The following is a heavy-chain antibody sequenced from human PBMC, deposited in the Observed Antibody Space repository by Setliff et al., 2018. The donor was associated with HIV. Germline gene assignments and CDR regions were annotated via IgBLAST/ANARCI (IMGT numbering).Heavy chain of an antibody. CDR3: AREEYTQYYFDY. J-gene: IGHJ4*02. D-gene: IGHD6-6*01. CDR2: ISYDGSNK. Sequence: GGSLRLSCAASGFTFRNHAMHWVRQAPGKGLEWVAVISYDGSNKFYADSVKGRFTISRDNSKNTLYLQMNSLRAEDTAVYYCAREEYTQYYFDYWGQGTLVTVSS. CDR1: GFTFRNHA. V-gene: IGHV3-30*04.